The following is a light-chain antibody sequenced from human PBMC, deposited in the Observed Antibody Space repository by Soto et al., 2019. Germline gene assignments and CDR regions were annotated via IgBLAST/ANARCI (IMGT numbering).Light chain of an antibody. CDR3: SSYAGSNNLV. CDR1: ISDVGVYNY. CDR2: EVS. V-gene: IGLV2-8*01. Sequence: QSALTQPPSASGSPGQSVTISCTGTISDVGVYNYVSWYQQHPGKAPKLMIYEVSNRPSGVPDRFSGSKSGNTASLTVSGLQAEDEADYYCSSYAGSNNLVFGGGTKLTVL. J-gene: IGLJ2*01.